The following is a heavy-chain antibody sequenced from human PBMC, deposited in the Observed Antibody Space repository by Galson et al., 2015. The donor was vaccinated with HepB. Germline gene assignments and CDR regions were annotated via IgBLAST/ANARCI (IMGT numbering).Heavy chain of an antibody. CDR1: GYTFTSYG. CDR3: ARAYCSGGSCYRIWYFDY. D-gene: IGHD2-15*01. J-gene: IGHJ4*02. CDR2: ISAYNGNT. Sequence: SVKVSCKASGYTFTSYGISWVRQAPGQGLEWMGWISAYNGNTNYAQKLQGRVTMTTDTSTSTAYMELRSLRSDDTAVYYCARAYCSGGSCYRIWYFDYWGQGTLVTVSS. V-gene: IGHV1-18*01.